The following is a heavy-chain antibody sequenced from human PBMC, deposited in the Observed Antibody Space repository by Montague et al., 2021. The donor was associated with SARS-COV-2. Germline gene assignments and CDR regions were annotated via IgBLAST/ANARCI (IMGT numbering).Heavy chain of an antibody. CDR1: GGSISSSSYY. Sequence: SETLSLTCTVSGGSISSSSYYWGWIRQPPGKGLEWIGSIYYSGSTYYNPSLKSRVTISVDTSKNQFSLKLSSVTAADTAVYYCARDGSLRFEILIGPRHYCFGMAVSGQGTTVAVPS. D-gene: IGHD3-9*01. V-gene: IGHV4-39*07. CDR3: ARDGSLRFEILIGPRHYCFGMAV. CDR2: IYYSGST. J-gene: IGHJ6*02.